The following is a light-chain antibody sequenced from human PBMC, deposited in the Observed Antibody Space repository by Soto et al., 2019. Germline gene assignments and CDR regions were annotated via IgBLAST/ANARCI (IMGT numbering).Light chain of an antibody. CDR3: SSHTSSITRV. V-gene: IGLV2-14*01. CDR2: EVS. Sequence: QSALTQPASVSGSPGQSITISCTGTSSDVGGYDYVSWYQQHPGKAPKLMIYEVSNRPSGVSNRFSGSKSGNTASLTISGLQAEDEADYYCSSHTSSITRVFGTGTKLTVL. J-gene: IGLJ1*01. CDR1: SSDVGGYDY.